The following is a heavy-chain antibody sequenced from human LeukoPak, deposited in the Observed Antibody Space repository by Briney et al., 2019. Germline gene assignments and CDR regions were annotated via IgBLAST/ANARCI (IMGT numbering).Heavy chain of an antibody. J-gene: IGHJ4*01. Sequence: VASVKVSCMASGYTFTSYDINWVRQATGQGLEWMGSMNPNSGNTGYAQKFQGRVTMTRNTSISTAYMELSSLRSEDTAVYYCARLAPYYYDSSGYYPVDYWGQGTLVTVSS. CDR1: GYTFTSYD. V-gene: IGHV1-8*01. CDR3: ARLAPYYYDSSGYYPVDY. CDR2: MNPNSGNT. D-gene: IGHD3-22*01.